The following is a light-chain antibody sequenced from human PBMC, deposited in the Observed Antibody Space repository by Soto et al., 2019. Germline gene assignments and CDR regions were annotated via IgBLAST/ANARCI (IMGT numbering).Light chain of an antibody. CDR3: KQYGSSLT. Sequence: ELVMTQSPATLSGPPGERSTLSCRASQSVSSRLAWYQQKRGQAPRLLIYDASTRATGIQARFSGSGSGTEFTLTIRSLQSEDFAVYYCKQYGSSLTCGQGTKVDIK. CDR2: DAS. J-gene: IGKJ1*01. CDR1: QSVSSR. V-gene: IGKV3-15*01.